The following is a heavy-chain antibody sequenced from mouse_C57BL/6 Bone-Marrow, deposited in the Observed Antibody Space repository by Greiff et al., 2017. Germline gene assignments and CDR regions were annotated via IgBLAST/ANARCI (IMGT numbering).Heavy chain of an antibody. CDR2: IHPNSGST. J-gene: IGHJ2*01. Sequence: VQLQQSGAELVKPGASVMLSCKASGYTFTSYWMHWVKQRPGQGLEWIGMIHPNSGSTNYNAKFKSKATLTVDKSSSTAYMQVSSLTSGDSAVYCCARRDGYLDYWGQGTTLTVSS. CDR1: GYTFTSYW. V-gene: IGHV1-64*01. D-gene: IGHD2-3*01. CDR3: ARRDGYLDY.